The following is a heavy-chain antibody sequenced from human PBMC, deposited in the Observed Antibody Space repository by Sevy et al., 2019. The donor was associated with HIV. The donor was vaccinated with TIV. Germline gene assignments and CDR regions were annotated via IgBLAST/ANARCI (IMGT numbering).Heavy chain of an antibody. CDR2: IFSGGST. Sequence: GGSLRLSCAVSGFTVSSNYMTWVRQAPGKGLEWVSVIFSGGSTYYADSVKGRFTISRDNSRNTLSLQMNGLRAEDTAVYYCAGGMILEGSWCGMDVWGQGTTVTVSS. CDR3: AGGMILEGSWCGMDV. CDR1: GFTVSSNY. D-gene: IGHD3-3*01. J-gene: IGHJ6*02. V-gene: IGHV3-53*01.